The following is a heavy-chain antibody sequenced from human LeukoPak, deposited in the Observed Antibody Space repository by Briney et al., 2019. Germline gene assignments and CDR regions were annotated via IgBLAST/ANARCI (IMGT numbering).Heavy chain of an antibody. CDR1: GGSISSGGYS. CDR2: IYHNGNT. V-gene: IGHV4-30-2*01. CDR3: ASGGYSYGFDY. J-gene: IGHJ4*02. D-gene: IGHD5-18*01. Sequence: SETLSLTCAVSGGSISSGGYSWSWIRQPPGKGLEWIGYIYHNGNTYYSPSLKSRVTISVDRSKNQLSLKLGSVTAADTAMYYCASGGYSYGFDYWGQGTLVTVSS.